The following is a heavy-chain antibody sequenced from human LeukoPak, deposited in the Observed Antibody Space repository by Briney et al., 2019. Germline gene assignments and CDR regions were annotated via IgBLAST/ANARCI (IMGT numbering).Heavy chain of an antibody. V-gene: IGHV4-39*01. CDR3: ARLEGDYDFWSGYPRGFDP. D-gene: IGHD3-3*01. CDR1: GGSISSYY. J-gene: IGHJ5*02. Sequence: SETLSLTCTVSGGSISSYYWGWIRQPPGKGLEWIGSIYYSGSTYYNPSLKSRVTISVDTSKNQFSLKLSSVTAADTAVYYCARLEGDYDFWSGYPRGFDPWGQGTLVTVSS. CDR2: IYYSGST.